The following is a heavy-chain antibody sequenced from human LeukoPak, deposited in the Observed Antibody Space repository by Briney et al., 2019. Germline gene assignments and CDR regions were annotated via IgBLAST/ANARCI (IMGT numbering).Heavy chain of an antibody. CDR1: GGSISSGGYS. CDR2: IYHSGST. CDR3: ARSSYYDFWSGAYYFDY. D-gene: IGHD3-3*01. V-gene: IGHV4-30-2*01. J-gene: IGHJ4*02. Sequence: SQTLSLTCAVSGGSISSGGYSWSGIRQPPGKGLEWIGYIYHSGSTYYNPSLKSRVTISVDRSKNQFSLKLSSVTAADTAVYYCARSSYYDFWSGAYYFDYWGQGTLVTVSS.